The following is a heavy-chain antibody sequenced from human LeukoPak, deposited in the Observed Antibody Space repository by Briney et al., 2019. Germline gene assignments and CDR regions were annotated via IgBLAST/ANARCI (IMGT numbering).Heavy chain of an antibody. CDR3: ARDLGYFGSGSYLGWFDP. D-gene: IGHD3-10*01. Sequence: SETLSLTCAVYGGSFSGYYWSWIRQPPGKGLEWIGEINHSGSTNYNPSLKSRVTISVDTSKNQFSLRLISVTAADTAVYYCARDLGYFGSGSYLGWFDPWGQGTLVTVSS. V-gene: IGHV4-34*01. CDR2: INHSGST. CDR1: GGSFSGYY. J-gene: IGHJ5*02.